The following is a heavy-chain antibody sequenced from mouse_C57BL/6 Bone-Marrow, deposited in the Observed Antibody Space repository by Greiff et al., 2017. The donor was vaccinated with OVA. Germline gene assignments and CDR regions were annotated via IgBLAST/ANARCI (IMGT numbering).Heavy chain of an antibody. Sequence: VQLQQSGAELVKPGASVKLSCKASGYTFTSYWMHWVKQRPGQGLEWIGMIHPNSGSTNYNEKFKSKATLTVDKSSSTAYMQLSSLTSEDSAVYYCARSGGQLRLRVYFDYWGQGTTLTVSS. J-gene: IGHJ2*01. D-gene: IGHD3-2*02. CDR1: GYTFTSYW. V-gene: IGHV1-64*01. CDR2: IHPNSGST. CDR3: ARSGGQLRLRVYFDY.